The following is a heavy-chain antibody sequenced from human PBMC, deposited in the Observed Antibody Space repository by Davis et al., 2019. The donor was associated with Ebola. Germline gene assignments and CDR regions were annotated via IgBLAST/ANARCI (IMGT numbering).Heavy chain of an antibody. D-gene: IGHD6-13*01. CDR3: ARDQERDSSSWYLYYYYYYGMDV. CDR1: GDSVSSNSAA. J-gene: IGHJ6*02. CDR2: TYYRSKWYN. Sequence: MPSETLSLTCAISGDSVSSNSAAWNWIRQSPSRGLEWLGRTYYRSKWYNDYAVSVKSRITINPDTSKNQFSLQLNSVTPEDTAVYYCARDQERDSSSWYLYYYYYYGMDVWGQGTTVTVSS. V-gene: IGHV6-1*01.